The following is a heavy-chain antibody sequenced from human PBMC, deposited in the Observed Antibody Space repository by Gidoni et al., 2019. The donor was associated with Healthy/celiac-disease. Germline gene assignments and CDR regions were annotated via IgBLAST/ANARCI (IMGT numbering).Heavy chain of an antibody. CDR1: GFPFSSYS. CDR3: ARVQFGEPLFDY. Sequence: EVQLVESGGGLVKTGGSLRISCAASGFPFSSYSMNWVRQAPGKGLEWVSSISSSSSYIYYADSVKGRCTISRDNAKNSLYLQMNSLRAEDTAVYYCARVQFGEPLFDYWGQGTLVTVSS. V-gene: IGHV3-21*01. D-gene: IGHD3-10*01. CDR2: ISSSSSYI. J-gene: IGHJ4*02.